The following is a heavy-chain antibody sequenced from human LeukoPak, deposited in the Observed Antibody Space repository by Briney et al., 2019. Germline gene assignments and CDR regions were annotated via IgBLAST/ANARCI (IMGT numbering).Heavy chain of an antibody. CDR1: GFTFSSYA. Sequence: GGSLRLSCAASGFTFSSYAMSWVRQAPGKGLEWVSAISGSGGSTYYADSVKGRFTISRDNSKNTLYLQMTSLRAEDTAVYYCARTTLDSSGYYFSGLDYWGQGTLVTVSS. D-gene: IGHD3-22*01. CDR3: ARTTLDSSGYYFSGLDY. J-gene: IGHJ4*02. V-gene: IGHV3-23*01. CDR2: ISGSGGST.